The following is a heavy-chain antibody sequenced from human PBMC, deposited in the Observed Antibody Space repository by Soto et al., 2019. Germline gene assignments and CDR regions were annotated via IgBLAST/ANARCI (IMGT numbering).Heavy chain of an antibody. CDR2: IWYDGSNK. Sequence: QVQLVESGGGVVQPGGSLRLSCTTSGFTFNTYGMHWVRQAPGKGLAWVAIIWYDGSNKYYADSFKGRFTISRDNSKNTLYLQMNSLRAEDTALYYCARADCTGAYCYSWRFNYGVDVWGQGTTVTVSS. V-gene: IGHV3-33*08. J-gene: IGHJ6*02. D-gene: IGHD2-15*01. CDR1: GFTFNTYG. CDR3: ARADCTGAYCYSWRFNYGVDV.